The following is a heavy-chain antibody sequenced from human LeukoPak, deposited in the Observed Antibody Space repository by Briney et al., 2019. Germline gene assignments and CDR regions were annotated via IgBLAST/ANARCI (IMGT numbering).Heavy chain of an antibody. CDR1: GFTFSSYG. CDR3: ARGGQMAATRRPYYYGMDV. Sequence: GRSLRLSCAASGFTFSSYGMHWVRQAPGKGLEWVAVIWYDGSNKYYADSVKGRFTISRDNSKNTLYLQMNGLRAEDTAVYYCARGGQMAATRRPYYYGMDVWGQGTTVTVSS. V-gene: IGHV3-33*01. J-gene: IGHJ6*02. D-gene: IGHD5-12*01. CDR2: IWYDGSNK.